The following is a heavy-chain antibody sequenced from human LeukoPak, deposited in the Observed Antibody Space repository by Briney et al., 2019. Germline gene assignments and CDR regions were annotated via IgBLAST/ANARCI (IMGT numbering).Heavy chain of an antibody. V-gene: IGHV3-48*03. CDR2: ISSSGSTI. CDR3: ARGTPTNYRYYFDY. J-gene: IGHJ4*02. CDR1: GFTFSSYE. Sequence: GGSLPLSCAASGFTFSSYEMNWVRQAPGQGLEWVSYISSSGSTIYYTDSVKGRFTISRDNAKNSLYLQMNSLRAEDTAVYYCARGTPTNYRYYFDYWGQGTLVTVSS. D-gene: IGHD5-24*01.